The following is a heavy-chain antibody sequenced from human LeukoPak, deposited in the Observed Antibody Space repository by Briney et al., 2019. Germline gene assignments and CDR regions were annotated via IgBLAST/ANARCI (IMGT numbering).Heavy chain of an antibody. Sequence: PGGSLRLSCAASGFTFHFYWMHWVRQAPGKGLVWVSRINSDGTNTTYADSVKGRFTISRDNAKNSLYLQMNSLRAEDTALYYCARKKSGPSAEYYFDYWGQGTLVTVSS. V-gene: IGHV3-74*01. CDR3: ARKKSGPSAEYYFDY. J-gene: IGHJ4*02. D-gene: IGHD3-10*01. CDR2: INSDGTNT. CDR1: GFTFHFYW.